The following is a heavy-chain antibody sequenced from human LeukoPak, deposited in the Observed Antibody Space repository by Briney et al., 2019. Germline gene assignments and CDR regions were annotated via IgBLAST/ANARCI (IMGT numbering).Heavy chain of an antibody. CDR3: ARRSGRATVTGDGNFDY. D-gene: IGHD4-17*01. V-gene: IGHV5-51*01. Sequence: GESLKISCKGSGYSFTSYWIGWVRQMPGKGLEWMGIIYPGDSDTRYSPSFQGQVTTSADKSISTAYLQWSSLKASDTAMYYCARRSGRATVTGDGNFDYWGQGTLVTVSS. J-gene: IGHJ4*02. CDR1: GYSFTSYW. CDR2: IYPGDSDT.